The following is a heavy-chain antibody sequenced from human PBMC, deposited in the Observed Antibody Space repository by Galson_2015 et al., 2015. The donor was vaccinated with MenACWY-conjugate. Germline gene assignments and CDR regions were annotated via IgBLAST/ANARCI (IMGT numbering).Heavy chain of an antibody. Sequence: SVKVSCKASGYTFTNFALNWVRQVPGPGPEWMGWIHTQTGNPTYARGFRGRFVFSLDTSVSTAYMQINSLEAEDTAVYYCARDLEYIWWSFRYMYFGYWRQRSRVIV. J-gene: IGHJ4*02. CDR1: GYTFTNFA. CDR3: ARDLEYIWWSFRYMYFGY. CDR2: IHTQTGNP. D-gene: IGHD3-16*02. V-gene: IGHV7-4-1*02.